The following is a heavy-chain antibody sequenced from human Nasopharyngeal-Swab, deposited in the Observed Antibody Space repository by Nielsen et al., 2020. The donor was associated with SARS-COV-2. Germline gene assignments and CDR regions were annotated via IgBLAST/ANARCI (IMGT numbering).Heavy chain of an antibody. D-gene: IGHD5-18*01. CDR3: AKGRQLWSNDFDY. CDR1: GFTFTSHG. CDR2: IRNDGSNK. J-gene: IGHJ4*02. Sequence: GGSLRLSCAASGFTFTSHGMYWVRQAPGEGLDWVAFIRNDGSNKNYADSVKGRFTISRDNSKNTLYLQMDSLRAEDTAMYYCAKGRQLWSNDFDYWGQGTLVTVSS. V-gene: IGHV3-30*02.